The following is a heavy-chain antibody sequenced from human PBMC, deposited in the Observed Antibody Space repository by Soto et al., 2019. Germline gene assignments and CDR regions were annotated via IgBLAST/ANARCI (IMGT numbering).Heavy chain of an antibody. V-gene: IGHV4-31*03. CDR3: ARGHDPIVNYYFDY. J-gene: IGHJ4*02. Sequence: PSETLCLTCTVSGGSISSGGYYWSWIRQHPGKGLEWIGYIYYSGSTYYNPSLKSRVTISVDTSKNQFSLKLSSVTAADTAVYYCARGHDPIVNYYFDYWGQGTLVTVSS. CDR1: GGSISSGGYY. CDR2: IYYSGST. D-gene: IGHD1-20*01.